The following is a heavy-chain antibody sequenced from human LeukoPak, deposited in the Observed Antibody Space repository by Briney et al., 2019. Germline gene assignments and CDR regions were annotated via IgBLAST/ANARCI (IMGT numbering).Heavy chain of an antibody. CDR2: IYYSGST. J-gene: IGHJ4*02. V-gene: IGHV4-30-4*08. Sequence: SLTLSLTCTVSGGSISSGDYYWSWIRQPPGKGLEWIGYIYYSGSTYYNPSLKSRVTISVDTSKNQFSLKLSSVTAADTAVYYCARASSTSLYFDYWGQGTLVTVSS. CDR3: ARASSTSLYFDY. CDR1: GGSISSGDYY. D-gene: IGHD2-2*01.